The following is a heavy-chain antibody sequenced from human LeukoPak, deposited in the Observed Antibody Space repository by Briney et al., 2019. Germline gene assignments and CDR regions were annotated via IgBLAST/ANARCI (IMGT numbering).Heavy chain of an antibody. CDR1: GFTVSSNY. CDR2: IYSGGST. V-gene: IGHV3-53*01. CDR3: ARATGYGDPEYFQH. Sequence: HPGGSLRLSCAASGFTVSSNYMSWVRQAPGKGLEWVSVIYSGGSTYYADSVKGRFTISRDNSENTLYLQMNSLRAEDTAVYYCARATGYGDPEYFQHWGQGTLVTVSS. J-gene: IGHJ1*01. D-gene: IGHD4-17*01.